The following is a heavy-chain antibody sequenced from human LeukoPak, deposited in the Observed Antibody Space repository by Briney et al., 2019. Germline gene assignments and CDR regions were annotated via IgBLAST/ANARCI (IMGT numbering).Heavy chain of an antibody. CDR2: IIHIFGTA. CDR1: GGTFSSYA. V-gene: IGHV1-69*05. D-gene: IGHD4-11*01. CDR3: ARAGGDYSNFYFDY. J-gene: IGHJ4*02. Sequence: SVKVSCKASGGTFSSYAISWVRQAPGQGLEWMGGIIHIFGTANYAQKFQGRVTITTDESTSTAYMELSSLRSEDTAVYYCARAGGDYSNFYFDYWGQGTLVTVSS.